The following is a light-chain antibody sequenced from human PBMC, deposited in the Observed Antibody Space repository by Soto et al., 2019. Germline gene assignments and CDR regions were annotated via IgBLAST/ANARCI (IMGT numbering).Light chain of an antibody. CDR2: GAS. J-gene: IGKJ1*01. V-gene: IGKV3-15*01. CDR3: LHYNTWPWT. Sequence: ETVMTQSPPTLSVSPGESATLSCRASRSVNSNLAWYQQKVGQAPRVLIYGASTRATGIPARFSGSGSGTEFILTISSLQSEDWAFYYCLHYNTWPWTFGQGTKVESK. CDR1: RSVNSN.